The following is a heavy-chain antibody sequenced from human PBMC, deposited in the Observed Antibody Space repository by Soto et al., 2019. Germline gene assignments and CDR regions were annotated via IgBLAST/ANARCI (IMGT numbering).Heavy chain of an antibody. CDR2: INPNSGGT. Sequence: ASVKVSCKASGYTFTVYYMHWVRQAPGQGLEWMGWINPNSGGTNYAQKFQGWVTMTRDTSISTAYMELSRLRSDDTAVYSCARGYPTVPWFAPWGPGTLVTVSS. CDR3: ARGYPTVPWFAP. J-gene: IGHJ5*02. CDR1: GYTFTVYY. D-gene: IGHD3-16*02. V-gene: IGHV1-2*04.